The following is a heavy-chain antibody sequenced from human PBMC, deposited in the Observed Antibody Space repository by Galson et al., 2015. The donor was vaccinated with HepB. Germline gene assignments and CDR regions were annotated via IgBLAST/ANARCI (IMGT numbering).Heavy chain of an antibody. J-gene: IGHJ4*02. V-gene: IGHV4-34*01. CDR3: ARGRGTWWFREFFDY. CDR1: GGSFSGYY. Sequence: LTCAVYGGSFSGYYWSWIRQPPGKRLEWIGEINHSGSTNYNPSLKSRVTISVDTSKNQFSLKLSSVTAADTAVYYCARGRGTWWFREFFDYWGQGTLVTVSS. CDR2: INHSGST. D-gene: IGHD3-10*01.